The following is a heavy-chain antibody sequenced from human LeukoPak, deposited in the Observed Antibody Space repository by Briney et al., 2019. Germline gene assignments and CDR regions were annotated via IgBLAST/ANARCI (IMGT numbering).Heavy chain of an antibody. V-gene: IGHV3-23*01. CDR2: VSGSGDNT. CDR1: GFTFSSYA. J-gene: IGHJ4*02. D-gene: IGHD6-19*01. CDR3: AKGRTYSSGWYFIDDY. Sequence: PGGSLRLSCAASGFTFSSYAMSWVRQAPGKGLEWVSAVSGSGDNTYYIDSVKGRFTISRDNSKNTLYLQMNSLRAEDTAVYYCAKGRTYSSGWYFIDDYWGQGTLVTVSS.